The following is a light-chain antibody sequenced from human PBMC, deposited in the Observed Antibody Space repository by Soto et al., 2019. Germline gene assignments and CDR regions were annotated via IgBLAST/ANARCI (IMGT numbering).Light chain of an antibody. CDR2: EVS. J-gene: IGLJ1*01. V-gene: IGLV2-14*01. Sequence: QSALTQPASVPGSPGQSITISCTGTSSDVGGYNYVSWYQQHPGKAPKLMIYEVSNRPSGVSNRFSGSKSGNTASLTISGLQAEEEADYYCSSYTSSSTLAVFGAGTKVIV. CDR3: SSYTSSSTLAV. CDR1: SSDVGGYNY.